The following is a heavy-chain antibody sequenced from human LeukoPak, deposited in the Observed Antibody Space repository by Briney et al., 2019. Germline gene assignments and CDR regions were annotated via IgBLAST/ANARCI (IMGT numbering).Heavy chain of an antibody. Sequence: GASVKVSCKASGYTFTSYAMHWVRQAPGQRLEWMGWTNAGNGNTKYSQKFQGRVTITRDTSASTAYMELSSLRSEDTAVYYCARPVMYSSGPFDYWGQGTLVTVSS. CDR3: ARPVMYSSGPFDY. J-gene: IGHJ4*02. CDR2: TNAGNGNT. CDR1: GYTFTSYA. D-gene: IGHD6-19*01. V-gene: IGHV1-3*01.